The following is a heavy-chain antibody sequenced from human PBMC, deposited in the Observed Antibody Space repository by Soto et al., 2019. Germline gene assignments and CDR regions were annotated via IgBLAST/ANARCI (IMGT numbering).Heavy chain of an antibody. D-gene: IGHD1-1*01. V-gene: IGHV1-24*01. CDR2: FDPEDGET. CDR3: ATETFGSWNNKRIYYYYYGMDV. Sequence: GASVKVSCKVCGYTVTELSMHWVRQSPGKGLEWMGGFDPEDGETIYAQKFQGRVTMTEDTSTDTAYMELSSLRSEDTAVYYCATETFGSWNNKRIYYYYYGMDVWGQRTTVTVSS. J-gene: IGHJ6*02. CDR1: GYTVTELS.